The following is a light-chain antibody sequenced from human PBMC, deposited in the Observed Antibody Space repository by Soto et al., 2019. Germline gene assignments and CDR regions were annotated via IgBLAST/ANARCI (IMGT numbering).Light chain of an antibody. CDR2: GNN. J-gene: IGLJ1*01. V-gene: IGLV1-40*01. Sequence: QSVLTQPPSVSGAPGQRVTISCTGNSASIGAGYDVHWYQQLPGTAPRLLIYGNNNRPSGVPDRFSGSKSGTSASLAITGLQAEDEADYYCQSYYSRLSGSVFGTGTKVTVL. CDR3: QSYYSRLSGSV. CDR1: SASIGAGYD.